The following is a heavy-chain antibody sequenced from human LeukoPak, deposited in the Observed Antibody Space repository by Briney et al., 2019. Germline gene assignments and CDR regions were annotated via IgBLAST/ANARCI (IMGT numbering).Heavy chain of an antibody. CDR3: EREGGYYYDSSGYSLFDY. CDR2: ISAYNGNK. Sequence: ASVKLSFTASGYTFTSYGISWVRQAPGQGLEWMGWISAYNGNKNYAQKLQGRVTMTTDTSTSTAYMELRSLRSDDTAVYYCEREGGYYYDSSGYSLFDYWGQGTLVTVSS. CDR1: GYTFTSYG. J-gene: IGHJ4*02. D-gene: IGHD3-22*01. V-gene: IGHV1-18*01.